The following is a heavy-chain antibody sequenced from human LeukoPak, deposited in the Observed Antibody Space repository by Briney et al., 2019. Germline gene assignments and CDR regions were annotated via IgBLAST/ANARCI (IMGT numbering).Heavy chain of an antibody. D-gene: IGHD3-22*01. J-gene: IGHJ4*02. CDR2: ISSSDSIT. CDR1: GFTFSCFD. V-gene: IGHV3-48*02. CDR3: ARALDYYDSSGYNY. Sequence: GGSLRLSCAASGFTFSCFDMNWVRQAPGKGLEYVSSISSSDSITYFADSVKGRFTISRDNAKNSLFLQLISLRDEDTAVYYCARALDYYDSSGYNYWGQGTLVTVSS.